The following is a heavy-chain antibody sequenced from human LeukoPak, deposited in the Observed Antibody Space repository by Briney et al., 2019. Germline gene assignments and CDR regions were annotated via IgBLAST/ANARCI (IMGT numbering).Heavy chain of an antibody. CDR1: GYSFSSYG. V-gene: IGHV3-33*01. D-gene: IGHD3-16*01. Sequence: GGSLRLSCAASGYSFSSYGMQWVRQAPGKGLEWVAVIWYDGSKKYYADSVKGRFTISRDDSKNTLYLQMNSLRAEDTAVYYCARAGGGRYNWFDPWGQGTLVTVSS. CDR3: ARAGGGRYNWFDP. J-gene: IGHJ5*02. CDR2: IWYDGSKK.